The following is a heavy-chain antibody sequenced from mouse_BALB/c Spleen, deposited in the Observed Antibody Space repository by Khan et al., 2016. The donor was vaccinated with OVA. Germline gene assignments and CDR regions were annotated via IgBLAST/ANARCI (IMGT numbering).Heavy chain of an antibody. Sequence: EVQLQESGPGLVKPSQSLSITCTVTGYSITSGYGWNWIRQFPGNKLEWMGYISYSGSTNYNPSHKSRISITQDTSKNQFFLQLNSVTTEDTATYYCARTAGIKYWGQGTTLTVAS. D-gene: IGHD1-2*01. J-gene: IGHJ2*01. CDR1: GYSITSGYG. CDR2: ISYSGST. V-gene: IGHV3-2*02. CDR3: ARTAGIKY.